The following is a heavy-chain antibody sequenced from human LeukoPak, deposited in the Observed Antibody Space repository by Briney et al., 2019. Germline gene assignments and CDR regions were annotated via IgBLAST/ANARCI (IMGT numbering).Heavy chain of an antibody. CDR2: ISYDGSNK. D-gene: IGHD1-26*01. Sequence: PGGSLRLSCAASGFTFSSYAMHWVRQAPGKGLEWVAVISYDGSNKYYADSVKGRFTISRDNSKNTLYLQMNSLRAEDTAVYYCARVAFPISYYDAFDIWGQGTMVTVSS. CDR1: GFTFSSYA. CDR3: ARVAFPISYYDAFDI. J-gene: IGHJ3*02. V-gene: IGHV3-30-3*01.